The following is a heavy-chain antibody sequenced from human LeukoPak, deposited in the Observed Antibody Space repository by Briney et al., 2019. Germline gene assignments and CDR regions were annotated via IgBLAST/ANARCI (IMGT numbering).Heavy chain of an antibody. CDR2: IKEDGSEK. V-gene: IGHV3-7*01. Sequence: GGSLRLSCAASGFTFSYFWMSWVRQAAGKGLEWVANIKEDGSEKYYVDSVKGRFTISRDNAKNSLYLQMNSLRAEDTAMYYCAREYYYDSSGYGSFGYWGQGTLVTVSS. J-gene: IGHJ4*02. D-gene: IGHD3-22*01. CDR3: AREYYYDSSGYGSFGY. CDR1: GFTFSYFW.